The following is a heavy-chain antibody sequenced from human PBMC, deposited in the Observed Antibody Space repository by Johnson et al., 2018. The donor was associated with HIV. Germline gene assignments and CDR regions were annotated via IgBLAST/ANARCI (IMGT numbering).Heavy chain of an antibody. CDR2: INWNGGST. CDR3: ARATYYYDSSGYLGDAFDI. J-gene: IGHJ3*02. Sequence: VQLVESGGGLVQPGRSLRLSCAASGFTFDDYAMHWVRQAPGKGLDWVSGINWNGGSTGYADSVKGRFTLSSDNAKNARYLQMKSLRAEETALYYCARATYYYDSSGYLGDAFDIWGQGTMVTVSS. V-gene: IGHV3-20*04. D-gene: IGHD3-22*01. CDR1: GFTFDDYA.